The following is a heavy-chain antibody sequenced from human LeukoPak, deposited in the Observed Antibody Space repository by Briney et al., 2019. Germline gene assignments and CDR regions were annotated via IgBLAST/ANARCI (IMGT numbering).Heavy chain of an antibody. J-gene: IGHJ4*02. V-gene: IGHV3-21*01. CDR2: ISSGSNYI. D-gene: IGHD5-18*01. CDR3: ARAGDNTTMVTQ. Sequence: GGSLRLSCAVSGFSFSSYGINWVRQAPGKGLEWVSFISSGSNYIYHADSVKGRFTISRDNAMNSLYLQMNSLRAEDTAVYYCARAGDNTTMVTQWGQGTLVTVSS. CDR1: GFSFSSYG.